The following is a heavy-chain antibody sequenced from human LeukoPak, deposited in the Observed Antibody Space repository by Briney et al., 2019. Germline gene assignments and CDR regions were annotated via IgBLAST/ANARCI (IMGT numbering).Heavy chain of an antibody. CDR1: GFSFSDYG. Sequence: GGSLRLSCAASGFSFSDYGMDWVRQAPGKGLEWVAVITDDGSDKYYIDSVKGRFSISRDNSKNTLYLQTNSLRPEDTAIYYCAKVGGRSWFYSDNWGQGTVVTVSS. J-gene: IGHJ4*02. CDR2: ITDDGSDK. D-gene: IGHD6-13*01. V-gene: IGHV3-30*18. CDR3: AKVGGRSWFYSDN.